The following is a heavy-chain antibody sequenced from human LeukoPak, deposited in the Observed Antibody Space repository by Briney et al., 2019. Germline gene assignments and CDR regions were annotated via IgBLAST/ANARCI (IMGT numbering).Heavy chain of an antibody. Sequence: SETLSLTCAVYGGSFSGYYWGWIRQPPGKGLEWIGEINHSGSTNYNPSLKSRVTISVDTSKNQFSLKLSSVTAADTAVYYCARAIPTYYDILTGYYWAFDIWGQGTMVTVSS. CDR3: ARAIPTYYDILTGYYWAFDI. J-gene: IGHJ3*02. V-gene: IGHV4-34*01. CDR1: GGSFSGYY. CDR2: INHSGST. D-gene: IGHD3-9*01.